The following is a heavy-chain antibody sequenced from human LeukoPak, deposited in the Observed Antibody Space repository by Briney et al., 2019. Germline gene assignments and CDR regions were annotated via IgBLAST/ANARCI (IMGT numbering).Heavy chain of an antibody. D-gene: IGHD3-3*01. V-gene: IGHV1-46*01. J-gene: IGHJ4*02. CDR1: GYTFTSYY. Sequence: GASVKVSCKASGYTFTSYYMHWVRQAPGQGLEWMRIINPSGGSTSYAQKFQGRVTMTRDTSTSTVYMELSSLRSEDTAVYYCARDRKDFWSGYYSYFDYWGQGTLVTVSS. CDR3: ARDRKDFWSGYYSYFDY. CDR2: INPSGGST.